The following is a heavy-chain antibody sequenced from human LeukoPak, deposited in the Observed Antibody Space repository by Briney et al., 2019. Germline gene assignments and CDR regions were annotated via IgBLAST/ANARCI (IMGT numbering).Heavy chain of an antibody. Sequence: GGSLRLSCAASGFTFSDYYMSWIRQAPGKGLEWVSYISSSGSTIYYADSVKGRFTISRDNAKNSLYLQMNSLRAEDTALYYCAKAQQPPGIAVAGIWDYFDYWGQGTLVTVSS. D-gene: IGHD6-19*01. J-gene: IGHJ4*02. CDR2: ISSSGSTI. CDR3: AKAQQPPGIAVAGIWDYFDY. CDR1: GFTFSDYY. V-gene: IGHV3-11*01.